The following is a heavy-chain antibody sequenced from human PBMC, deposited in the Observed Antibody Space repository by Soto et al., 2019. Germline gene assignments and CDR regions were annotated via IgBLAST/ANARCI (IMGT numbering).Heavy chain of an antibody. Sequence: SETLSLTCTVSGGSISSSSYYWGWIRQPPGKGLEWIGSIYYSGSTYYNPSLKSRVTISVDTSKNQFSLKLSSVTAADTAVYYCARWVPKRNWFDPWGQGTLVTSPQ. CDR3: ARWVPKRNWFDP. CDR2: IYYSGST. D-gene: IGHD2-2*01. CDR1: GGSISSSSYY. J-gene: IGHJ5*02. V-gene: IGHV4-39*01.